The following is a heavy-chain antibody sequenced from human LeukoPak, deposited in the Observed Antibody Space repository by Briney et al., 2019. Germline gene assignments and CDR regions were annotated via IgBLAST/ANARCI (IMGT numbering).Heavy chain of an antibody. J-gene: IGHJ4*02. D-gene: IGHD3-10*01. CDR3: ARSDLQEFGELPHTFDY. V-gene: IGHV1-69*04. CDR1: GATLSPYA. CDR2: FIPILGIA. Sequence: GALVKACSKASGATLSPYAISWVPQAPGHRLEWLGRFIPILGIANYAQKFQGRVTITADKSTSTAYMELSSVRSEETAVYYCARSDLQEFGELPHTFDYWGQGTRVTVSS.